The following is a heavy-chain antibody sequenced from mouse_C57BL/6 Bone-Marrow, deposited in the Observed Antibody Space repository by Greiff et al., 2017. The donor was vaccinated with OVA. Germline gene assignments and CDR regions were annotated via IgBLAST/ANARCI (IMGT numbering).Heavy chain of an antibody. CDR2: INPYNGGT. J-gene: IGHJ2*01. CDR1: GYTFTDYY. V-gene: IGHV1-19*01. CDR3: ARKTTVVATDCFDY. D-gene: IGHD1-1*01. Sequence: VQLQQSGPVLVKPGASVKMSCKASGYTFTDYYMNWVKQSHGKSLEWIGVINPYNGGTSYNQKFKGKATLTVDKSSSTAYMELNSLTSEDSAVYYCARKTTVVATDCFDYWGQGTTLTVSS.